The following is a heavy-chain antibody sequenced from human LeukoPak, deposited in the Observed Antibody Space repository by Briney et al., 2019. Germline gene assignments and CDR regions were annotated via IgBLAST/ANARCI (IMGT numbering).Heavy chain of an antibody. Sequence: GGSLRLSCAASGFTFSSYWMHWVRQAPGKGLVWVSRINSDGSSTSYADSVKGRFTISRDNSKNTLSLQMNGLRADDTAVYYCAKSHSVEYRGYFDSWGQGILVTVSS. CDR3: AKSHSVEYRGYFDS. CDR1: GFTFSSYW. CDR2: INSDGSST. V-gene: IGHV3-74*01. D-gene: IGHD2/OR15-2a*01. J-gene: IGHJ4*02.